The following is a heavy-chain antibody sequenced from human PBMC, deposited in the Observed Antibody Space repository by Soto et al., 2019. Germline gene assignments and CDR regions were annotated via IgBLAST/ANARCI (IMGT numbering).Heavy chain of an antibody. CDR3: AKSGLVILPPFDY. CDR1: GFTFSSYG. Sequence: QVQLVESGGGVVQPGRSLRLSCAASGFTFSSYGMHWVRQAPGKGLEWVAVISYDGSNKYYADSVKGRFTISRDNSKNTLYLQMNSLRAEDTAVYYCAKSGLVILPPFDYWGQGTLVTVSS. CDR2: ISYDGSNK. J-gene: IGHJ4*02. D-gene: IGHD3-9*01. V-gene: IGHV3-30*18.